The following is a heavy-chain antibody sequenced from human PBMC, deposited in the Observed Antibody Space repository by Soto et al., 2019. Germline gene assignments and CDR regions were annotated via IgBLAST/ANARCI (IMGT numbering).Heavy chain of an antibody. Sequence: GGSLRLSCVGSGFAFRSFGMHWVRQAPGKGLEWAAVISYDGRNEKCIDSVKGRFTVSRDNSKNTLYLQMTSLRPDDTAIYYCAKFGSSYTVDTGDYIHDCGLGSMVTVYS. D-gene: IGHD3-10*02. J-gene: IGHJ4*02. CDR1: GFAFRSFG. V-gene: IGHV3-30*18. CDR2: ISYDGRNE. CDR3: AKFGSSYTVDTGDYIHD.